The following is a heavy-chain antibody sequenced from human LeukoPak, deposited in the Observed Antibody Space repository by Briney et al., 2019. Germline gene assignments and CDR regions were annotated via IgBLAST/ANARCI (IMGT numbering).Heavy chain of an antibody. CDR1: GFTFNVYS. Sequence: PGGSLRLSCAASGFTFNVYSMNWVRQAPGKGLEWVSFISSSLDSNIYYADSVKGRFTISRDNAKNSLYLQMNSLRAEDTAVYYCARVAGSSPQTDYWGQGTLVTVSS. CDR3: ARVAGSSPQTDY. CDR2: ISSSLDSNI. D-gene: IGHD6-13*01. V-gene: IGHV3-48*01. J-gene: IGHJ4*02.